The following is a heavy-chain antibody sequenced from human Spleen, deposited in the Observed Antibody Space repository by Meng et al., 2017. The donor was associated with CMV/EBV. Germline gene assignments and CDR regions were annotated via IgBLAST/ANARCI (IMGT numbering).Heavy chain of an antibody. CDR3: ARDRWNYGNPYFDY. Sequence: ASVKVSCKASEYNFASYGITWVRQAPGQGLEWMGWISAYNGNTNYAQKLQGRVTMTTDTSTSTAYMELRSLRSDDTAVYYCARDRWNYGNPYFDYWGQGTLVTVSS. CDR1: EYNFASYG. D-gene: IGHD1-7*01. J-gene: IGHJ4*02. V-gene: IGHV1-18*01. CDR2: ISAYNGNT.